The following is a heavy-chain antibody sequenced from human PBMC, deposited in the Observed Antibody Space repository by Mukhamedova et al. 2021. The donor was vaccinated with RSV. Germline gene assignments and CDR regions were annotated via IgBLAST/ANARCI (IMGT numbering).Heavy chain of an antibody. Sequence: WVRQPAGKGLEWIGRIYTSGSTNYNPSLKSRVTMSVDTSKNQFSLKLSSVTAADTAVYYCARDSPRRITVVHPYYYYGMDVGGQGST. CDR3: ARDSPRRITVVHPYYYYGMDV. J-gene: IGHJ6*02. V-gene: IGHV4-4*07. CDR2: IYTSGST. D-gene: IGHD3-10*01.